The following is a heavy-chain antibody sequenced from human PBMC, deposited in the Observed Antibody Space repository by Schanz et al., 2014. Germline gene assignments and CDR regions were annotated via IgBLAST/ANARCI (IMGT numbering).Heavy chain of an antibody. CDR3: AKAGSGWSTAGYYY. D-gene: IGHD6-19*01. CDR1: GFTFSSYA. V-gene: IGHV3-23*04. CDR2: ISDNGIST. Sequence: GQLVESGGGVVQPGRSLRLSCAASGFTFSSYAMTWVRQAPGKGLEWVSGISDNGISTYYADSVKGRFSISRVNSKSILYLQMSSLRAEDTAVYYCAKAGSGWSTAGYYYWGQGTLVAVSS. J-gene: IGHJ4*02.